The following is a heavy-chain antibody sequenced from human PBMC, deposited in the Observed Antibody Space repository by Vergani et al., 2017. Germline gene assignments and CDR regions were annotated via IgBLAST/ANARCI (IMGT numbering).Heavy chain of an antibody. V-gene: IGHV1-8*01. CDR3: ARVLEVQADDDY. CDR1: GFTFTSYD. D-gene: IGHD1-7*01. Sequence: QVQLVESGGGVVQPGRSLRLSCAASGFTFTSYDINWVRQATGQGLEWMGWMNPNSGNTGYAQKFQGRVTMTRNTSISTAYMELSSLRSEDTAVYYCARVLEVQADDDYWGQGTLVTVSS. CDR2: MNPNSGNT. J-gene: IGHJ4*02.